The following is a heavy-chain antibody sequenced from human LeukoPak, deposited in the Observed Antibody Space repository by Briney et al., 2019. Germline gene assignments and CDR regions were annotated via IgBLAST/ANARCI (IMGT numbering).Heavy chain of an antibody. V-gene: IGHV1-18*01. CDR1: GYTFTSYG. CDR2: ISAYNGNT. Sequence: ASVKVSCKASGYTFTSYGISWVRQAPGQGLEWMGWISAYNGNTNYAQKLQGRVTMTTDTSTSTAYMELRSLRSDDTAVYYCARRKNDCSGGSCYGYYFDYWDQGTLVTVSS. CDR3: ARRKNDCSGGSCYGYYFDY. J-gene: IGHJ4*02. D-gene: IGHD2-15*01.